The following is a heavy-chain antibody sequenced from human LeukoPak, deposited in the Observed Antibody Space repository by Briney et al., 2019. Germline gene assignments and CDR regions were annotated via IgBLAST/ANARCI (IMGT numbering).Heavy chain of an antibody. J-gene: IGHJ4*02. V-gene: IGHV1-46*01. Sequence: GASVKVSCKASGYASINYYIHWVLQAPGQGLEWMGIINPRDGSTSYAQKFQGKVAMTRDTSTSTVYMDLSSLTSEDTAVYHCARGKRTTVAPFDCWGQGTLVSVSS. CDR1: GYASINYY. CDR3: ARGKRTTVAPFDC. CDR2: INPRDGST. D-gene: IGHD4-23*01.